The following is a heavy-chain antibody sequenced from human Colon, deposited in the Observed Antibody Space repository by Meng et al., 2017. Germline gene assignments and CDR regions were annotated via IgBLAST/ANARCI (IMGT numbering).Heavy chain of an antibody. V-gene: IGHV3-23*01. CDR1: GFTFSSFA. CDR2: IKSGGDKT. D-gene: IGHD3-22*01. CDR3: AKTGCRSSGYYCFGG. J-gene: IGHJ4*02. Sequence: GESLKISCAASGFTFSSFAMSWVRQIPGKGLEWVSSIKSGGDKTYFADSVKGRFTISRDNSNNAVYLQMNSLRSEDTAVYYCAKTGCRSSGYYCFGGWGRGTLVTVSS.